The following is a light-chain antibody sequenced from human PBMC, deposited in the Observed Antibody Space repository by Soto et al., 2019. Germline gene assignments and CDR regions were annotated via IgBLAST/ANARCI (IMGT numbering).Light chain of an antibody. J-gene: IGLJ2*01. V-gene: IGLV2-23*02. CDR1: SSDVGSYNL. CDR2: EVS. CDR3: CSYAGSSTSVV. Sequence: QSALTQHASVSGSPGQSITISCTGTSSDVGSYNLVSWYQQHPGKAPKLMIYEVSKRPSGVSNRFSGSKSGNTASLTISGLQAEDEADYYCCSYAGSSTSVVFGGGTQLTVL.